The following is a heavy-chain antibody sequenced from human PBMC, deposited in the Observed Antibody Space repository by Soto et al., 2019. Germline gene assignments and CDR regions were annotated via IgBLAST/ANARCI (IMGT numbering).Heavy chain of an antibody. CDR2: INAGNGNT. V-gene: IGHV1-3*01. CDR1: GYTFTSYA. D-gene: IGHD1-20*01. J-gene: IGHJ3*02. Sequence: ASVKVSCKASGYTFTSYAMHWVRQAPGQRLEWMGWINAGNGNTKYSQKFQGRVTITRDTSASTAYMELSSLRSEDTAVYYCARGITGRIDAFDIWGQGTMVTVSS. CDR3: ARGITGRIDAFDI.